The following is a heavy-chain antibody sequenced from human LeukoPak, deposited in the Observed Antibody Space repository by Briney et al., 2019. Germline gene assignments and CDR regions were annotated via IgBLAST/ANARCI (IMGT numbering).Heavy chain of an antibody. D-gene: IGHD4-17*01. Sequence: GGSLRLSCSASGFTFSSYGMSWVRQAPGKGLEWVSSISSSSSYIYYADSVKGRFTISRDNAKNSLYLQMNSLRAEDTAVYYCARDNPDYGDYVPLDYWGQGTLVTVSS. V-gene: IGHV3-21*01. CDR2: ISSSSSYI. J-gene: IGHJ4*02. CDR1: GFTFSSYG. CDR3: ARDNPDYGDYVPLDY.